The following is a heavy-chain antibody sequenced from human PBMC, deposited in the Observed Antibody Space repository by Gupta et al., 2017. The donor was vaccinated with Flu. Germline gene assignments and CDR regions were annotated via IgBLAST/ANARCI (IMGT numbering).Heavy chain of an antibody. Sequence: EVQLVESGGGLVQPGGSLRLSCSASGFTFSSYAMHWVRQAPGKGLEYVSAINSNGGGTYYAESVKGRFTISRDNSKNTLYLKMSSLRAEDTAVYYCVKEHGGYSYGYDFDYWGQGTLVTVSS. CDR2: INSNGGGT. CDR1: GFTFSSYA. CDR3: VKEHGGYSYGYDFDY. D-gene: IGHD5-18*01. V-gene: IGHV3-64D*06. J-gene: IGHJ4*02.